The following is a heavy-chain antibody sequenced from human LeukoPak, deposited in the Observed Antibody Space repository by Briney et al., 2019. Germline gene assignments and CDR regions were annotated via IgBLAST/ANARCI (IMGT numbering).Heavy chain of an antibody. Sequence: GGSLRLSCAASGFSVRDFWMAWVRQAPGKGLEWVAHIKEDRTADYYVDSVKGRFSISEDDGKNSLHLQMNSLRVEDTAVYYCVRGGWELDYWGQGTLVTVSS. J-gene: IGHJ4*02. CDR3: VRGGWELDY. CDR1: GFSVRDFW. V-gene: IGHV3-7*01. D-gene: IGHD1-1*01. CDR2: IKEDRTAD.